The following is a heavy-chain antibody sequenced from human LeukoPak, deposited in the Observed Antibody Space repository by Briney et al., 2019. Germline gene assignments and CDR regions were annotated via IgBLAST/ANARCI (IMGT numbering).Heavy chain of an antibody. V-gene: IGHV3-23*01. CDR2: ISGSGGST. CDR3: AKDVTYDFWSGYSKHFDY. CDR1: GFTFSNYW. D-gene: IGHD3-3*01. Sequence: GGSLRLSCAASGFTFSNYWMHWVRQAPGKGLEWVSAISGSGGSTYYADSVKGRFTISRDNSKNTLYLQMNSLRAEDTAVYYCAKDVTYDFWSGYSKHFDYWGQGTLVTVSS. J-gene: IGHJ4*02.